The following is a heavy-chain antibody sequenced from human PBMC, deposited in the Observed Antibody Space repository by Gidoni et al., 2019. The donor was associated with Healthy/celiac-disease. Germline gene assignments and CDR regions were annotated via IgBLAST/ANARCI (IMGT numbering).Heavy chain of an antibody. V-gene: IGHV3-7*01. D-gene: IGHD3-22*01. CDR1: GFTFSSDW. J-gene: IGHJ4*02. CDR2: IKQDGSEK. CDR3: AREGYDSSGYYPYYFDY. Sequence: EVQLVESGGGLVQPGGSLRLSCAASGFTFSSDWMSWVRQAPGKGLEWVANIKQDGSEKYYVDSVKGRFTISRDNAKNSLYLQMNSLRAEDTAVYYCAREGYDSSGYYPYYFDYWGQGTLVTVSS.